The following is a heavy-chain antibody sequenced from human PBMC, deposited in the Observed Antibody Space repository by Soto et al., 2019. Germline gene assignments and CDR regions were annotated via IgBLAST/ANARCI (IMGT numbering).Heavy chain of an antibody. J-gene: IGHJ4*02. CDR2: FDPEDGET. CDR3: ATGPIAVAGTDY. CDR1: GYTLTELS. V-gene: IGHV1-24*01. D-gene: IGHD6-19*01. Sequence: ASVKVSCKVSGYTLTELSMHWVRQAPGKGLEWMGGFDPEDGETIYAQKFQGRVTMTEDTSTDTAYMELSSLRSEDTAVYYCATGPIAVAGTDYWGQGTLVTVSS.